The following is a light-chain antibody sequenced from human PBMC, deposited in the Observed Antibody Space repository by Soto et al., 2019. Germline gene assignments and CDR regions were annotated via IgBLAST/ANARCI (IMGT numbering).Light chain of an antibody. J-gene: IGKJ4*01. CDR3: QQYNSFSGT. V-gene: IGKV1-5*01. Sequence: DIQMTQSPSSLSASVGDRVTITCRASQSITTYLNWYRQKPGKAPKLLIYDASSLESGVPSRFTGSASEREFTLSISSLQPDDFATYYCQQYNSFSGTFGGGTKVDIK. CDR1: QSITTY. CDR2: DAS.